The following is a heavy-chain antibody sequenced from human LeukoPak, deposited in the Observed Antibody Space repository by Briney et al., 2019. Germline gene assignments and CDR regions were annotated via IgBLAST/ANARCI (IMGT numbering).Heavy chain of an antibody. CDR2: INAGNGNT. Sequence: ASVKVPCKASGYTFTSYAMHWVRQAPGQRLEWMGWINAGNGNTKYSQEFQGRVTITRDTSASTAYMELSSLRSEDMAVYYCARGSMVRGLVSNWFDPWGQGTLVTVSS. V-gene: IGHV1-3*03. D-gene: IGHD3-10*01. J-gene: IGHJ5*02. CDR3: ARGSMVRGLVSNWFDP. CDR1: GYTFTSYA.